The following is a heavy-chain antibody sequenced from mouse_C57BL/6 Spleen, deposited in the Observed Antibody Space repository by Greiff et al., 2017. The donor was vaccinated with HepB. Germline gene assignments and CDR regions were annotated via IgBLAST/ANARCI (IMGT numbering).Heavy chain of an antibody. Sequence: QVQLQQPGAELVKPGASVKLSCKASGYTFTSYWMHWVKQRPGRGLEWIGRIDPKSGGTKYNEKFKSKATLTVDNPSSTAYMQLSSLTSEDSAVYYCARYGNYERYFDVWGTGTTVTVSS. V-gene: IGHV1-72*01. CDR2: IDPKSGGT. CDR3: ARYGNYERYFDV. CDR1: GYTFTSYW. J-gene: IGHJ1*03. D-gene: IGHD2-1*01.